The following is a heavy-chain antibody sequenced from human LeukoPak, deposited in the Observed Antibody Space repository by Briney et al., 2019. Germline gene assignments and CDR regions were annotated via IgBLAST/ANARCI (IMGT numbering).Heavy chain of an antibody. CDR2: ISAYNGNR. J-gene: IGHJ4*02. V-gene: IGHV1-18*01. Sequence: ASVTVSCKTSGYTFINFGISWVRQAPGQGLEWMGWISAYNGNRDSVQKFQGRVTLTTDTSTSTAYMELRSLTSDDTAVYYCARDYYDNGGDLKYWGQGTLVTVSS. CDR3: ARDYYDNGGDLKY. D-gene: IGHD3-16*01. CDR1: GYTFINFG.